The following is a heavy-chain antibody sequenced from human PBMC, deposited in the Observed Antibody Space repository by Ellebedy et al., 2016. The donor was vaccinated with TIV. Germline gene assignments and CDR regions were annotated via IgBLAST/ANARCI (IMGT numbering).Heavy chain of an antibody. CDR1: GYTFTTYA. CDR2: INAGNGNT. CDR3: AGPGGDYAFDY. J-gene: IGHJ4*02. D-gene: IGHD4-17*01. V-gene: IGHV1-3*01. Sequence: AASVKVSCKASGYTFTTYAMHWVRQAPGQRLEWMGWINAGNGNTKYSQKFQGRVTITRDTSASTAYMELSSLRSEDTAVYYCAGPGGDYAFDYWGQGTLVTVSS.